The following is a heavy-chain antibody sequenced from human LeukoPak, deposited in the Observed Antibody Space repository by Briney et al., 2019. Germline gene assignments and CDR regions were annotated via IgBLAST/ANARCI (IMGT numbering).Heavy chain of an antibody. CDR2: INGGGGGGT. V-gene: IGHV3-23*01. D-gene: IGHD2-2*01. J-gene: IGHJ5*02. CDR3: AASLPNIVVVPAAKGPFGS. CDR1: GFTFSNYA. Sequence: PGGSLRLSCAASGFTFSNYAMSWVRQAPGKGLEWVSGINGGGGGGTFHADSVRGLFTISRDNSKNTLYLQMSSLRAEDTAVYYCAASLPNIVVVPAAKGPFGSWGQGTLVTVSS.